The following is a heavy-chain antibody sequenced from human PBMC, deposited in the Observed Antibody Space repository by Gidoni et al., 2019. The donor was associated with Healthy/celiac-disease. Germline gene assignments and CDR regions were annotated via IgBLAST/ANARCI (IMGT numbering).Heavy chain of an antibody. V-gene: IGHV3-21*01. CDR1: GFTFSSYS. CDR3: ARVGRRNCSSTSCYHLDY. CDR2: ISSSSSYI. Sequence: EVQLVESGGGLVKPGGSLRLSCAASGFTFSSYSMNWVRQAPGKGLEWVSSISSSSSYIYYADSVKGRFTISRDNAKNSLYLQMNSLRAEDTAVYYCARVGRRNCSSTSCYHLDYWGQGTLVTVSS. J-gene: IGHJ4*02. D-gene: IGHD2-2*01.